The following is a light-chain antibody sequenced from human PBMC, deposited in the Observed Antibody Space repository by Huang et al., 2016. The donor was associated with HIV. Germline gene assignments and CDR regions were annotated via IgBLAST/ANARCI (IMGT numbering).Light chain of an antibody. CDR3: QQYYTYPLT. J-gene: IGKJ5*01. Sequence: AIQMTQSPSSLSASTGDRVTITCRASQAISYYLAWFQQKPGKAPKLLIYAASTLQSGVPSRFSGSGSGTDFTFTISRLQSEDFATYYCQQYYTYPLTFGQGTRLETK. CDR1: QAISYY. V-gene: IGKV1-8*01. CDR2: AAS.